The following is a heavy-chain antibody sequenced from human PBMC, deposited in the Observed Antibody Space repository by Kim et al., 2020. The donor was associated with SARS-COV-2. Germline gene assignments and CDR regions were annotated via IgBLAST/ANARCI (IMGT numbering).Heavy chain of an antibody. J-gene: IGHJ4*02. Sequence: KGRFTISRDNSKNTLYLKMNSLRAEDTAVYYCAKEDTRAQIAVAGPNLDYWGQGTLVTVSS. V-gene: IGHV3-30*02. CDR3: AKEDTRAQIAVAGPNLDY. D-gene: IGHD6-19*01.